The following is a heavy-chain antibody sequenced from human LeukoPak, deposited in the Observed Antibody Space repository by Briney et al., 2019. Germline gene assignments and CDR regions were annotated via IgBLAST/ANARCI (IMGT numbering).Heavy chain of an antibody. CDR2: IYYSGST. J-gene: IGHJ4*02. CDR1: GGSISPLY. V-gene: IGHV4-59*11. D-gene: IGHD2-2*01. CDR3: ARGGIPAEYYFDF. Sequence: SETLSLTCTVSGGSISPLYWGWIRQPPGKGLEFIGYIYYSGSTNFNPSLKSRVTLSVDTSKSQISLKLTSVTAADTAVYYCARGGIPAEYYFDFWGQGTLVTVSS.